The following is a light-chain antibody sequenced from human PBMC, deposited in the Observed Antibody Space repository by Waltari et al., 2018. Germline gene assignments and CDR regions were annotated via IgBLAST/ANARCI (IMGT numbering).Light chain of an antibody. V-gene: IGLV2-11*01. CDR1: SSDVGGYNY. J-gene: IGLJ3*02. CDR2: DVS. CDR3: CSYAGSYTWV. Sequence: QSALTQPRSVSGSPGQSVTISCTGTSSDVGGYNYVSWYQQHPGKAPQLMIYDVSKRPSGVPDRFSGSKSVNTASLTISGLQAEDEADYDCCSYAGSYTWVFGGGTKLTVL.